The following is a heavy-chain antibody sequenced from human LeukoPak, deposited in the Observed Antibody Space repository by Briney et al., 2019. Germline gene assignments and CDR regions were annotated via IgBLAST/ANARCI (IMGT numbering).Heavy chain of an antibody. CDR3: SRNGLVDFDY. CDR1: GFAFDDFA. V-gene: IGHV3-49*04. Sequence: PGQSLRLSCTTSGFAFDDFAMSWVRQPAGKGLEWVGFIRRRAYGGAAEYAASVKGRFIISRDDSKGIAYLQMNSLKTEDTAVYYSSRNGLVDFDYWGQGSRVIVSP. CDR2: IRRRAYGGAA. J-gene: IGHJ4*02.